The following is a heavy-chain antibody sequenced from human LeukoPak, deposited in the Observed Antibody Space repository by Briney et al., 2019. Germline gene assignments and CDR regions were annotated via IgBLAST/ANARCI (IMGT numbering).Heavy chain of an antibody. V-gene: IGHV3-7*03. Sequence: GGSLRLSCAASGFTFSRYWMSWVRQAPGKGLEWVANINQDGSEKYYVDSVKGRFTISRDNAKNSLYLQMNSLRAEDTAVYYCTTDHQRRRYCSGGSCYFPKPFDYWGQGTLVTVSS. J-gene: IGHJ4*02. D-gene: IGHD2-15*01. CDR2: INQDGSEK. CDR3: TTDHQRRRYCSGGSCYFPKPFDY. CDR1: GFTFSRYW.